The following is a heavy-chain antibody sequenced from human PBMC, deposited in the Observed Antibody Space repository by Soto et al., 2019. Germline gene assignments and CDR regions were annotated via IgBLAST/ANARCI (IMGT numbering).Heavy chain of an antibody. V-gene: IGHV3-73*01. CDR3: IRAKGAYCSSTSCYAQFDP. Sequence: GGSLRLSCQASGFTRPGSAMHWVHQASGKGLEWVGRIRSKANSYATAYAASVKGRFTISRDDSKNTAYLQMNSLKTEDTAVYYCIRAKGAYCSSTSCYAQFDPWGQGTLVTVSS. CDR1: GFTRPGSA. D-gene: IGHD2-2*01. CDR2: IRSKANSYAT. J-gene: IGHJ5*02.